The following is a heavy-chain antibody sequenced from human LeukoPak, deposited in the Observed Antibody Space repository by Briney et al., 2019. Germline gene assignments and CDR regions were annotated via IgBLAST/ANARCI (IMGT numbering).Heavy chain of an antibody. V-gene: IGHV4-34*01. J-gene: IGHJ4*02. CDR3: TRMATGHDY. Sequence: PSETLSLTCAVSGVSFNDYYWSWVRQTPGRGLEWIGEINHSGYTNDSPSLKSRVTLSIDTSRKQFSLNLRSVTVADTGIYYCTRMATGHDYWGQGTLVTVSS. D-gene: IGHD5-12*01. CDR1: GVSFNDYY. CDR2: INHSGYT.